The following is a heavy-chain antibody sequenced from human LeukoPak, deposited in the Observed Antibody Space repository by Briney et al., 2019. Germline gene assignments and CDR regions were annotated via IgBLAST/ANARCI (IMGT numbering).Heavy chain of an antibody. CDR2: IYYSGST. CDR1: GGSISSGGYY. J-gene: IGHJ5*02. D-gene: IGHD3-9*01. Sequence: SQTLSLTCTVSGGSISSGGYYWSWIRQHPGKGLEWIGYIYYSGSTHYDPSLKSRVTISVDTSKNQFSLKLSSVTAADTAVYYCARDMTDWWFDPWGQGTLVTVSS. CDR3: ARDMTDWWFDP. V-gene: IGHV4-31*03.